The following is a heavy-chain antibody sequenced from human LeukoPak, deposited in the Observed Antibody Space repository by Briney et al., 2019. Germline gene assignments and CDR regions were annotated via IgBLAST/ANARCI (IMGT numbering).Heavy chain of an antibody. V-gene: IGHV4-4*07. Sequence: PSGTLSLTCTVSGGSISSYYWSWIRQPAGKGLEWIGRIYTSGSTNYNPSLKSRVTMSVDTSKNQFSLKLSSVTAADTAVYYCARESADIVVVPAAYYFDYWGQGTLVTVSS. J-gene: IGHJ4*02. CDR3: ARESADIVVVPAAYYFDY. CDR2: IYTSGST. D-gene: IGHD2-2*01. CDR1: GGSISSYY.